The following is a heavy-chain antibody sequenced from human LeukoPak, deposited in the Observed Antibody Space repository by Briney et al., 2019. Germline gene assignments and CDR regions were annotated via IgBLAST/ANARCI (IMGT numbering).Heavy chain of an antibody. J-gene: IGHJ4*02. D-gene: IGHD2/OR15-2a*01. CDR1: GYTFTNYW. CDR2: IYPGDSDT. V-gene: IGHV5-51*01. Sequence: GESLKISCKGSGYTFTNYWIGWVRQMPGKGLEFMGIIYPGDSDTRYSPSFQGQVTISVDKTINTAYLQWSSLKASDSAMYYCARAGYSNRWDGVDYWGQGTLVTVSS. CDR3: ARAGYSNRWDGVDY.